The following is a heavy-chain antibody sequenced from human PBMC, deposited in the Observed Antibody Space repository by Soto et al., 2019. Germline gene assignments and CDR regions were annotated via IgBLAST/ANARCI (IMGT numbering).Heavy chain of an antibody. CDR2: INHSGVT. CDR1: GWSFSGYY. V-gene: IGHV4-34*01. D-gene: IGHD6-19*01. CDR3: ARFSGSYYYAMDV. Sequence: PSETLSLTCDAYGWSFSGYYWSWIRQPPGKGLEWIGEINHSGVTNYKPSLKRRVTISVDTSENQFSLQLKSVTAADTALYYCARFSGSYYYAMDVWGQGSTVTVS. J-gene: IGHJ6*02.